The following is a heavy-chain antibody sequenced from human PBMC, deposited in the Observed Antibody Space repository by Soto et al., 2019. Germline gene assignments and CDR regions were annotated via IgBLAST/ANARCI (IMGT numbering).Heavy chain of an antibody. CDR2: INPNSGGT. D-gene: IGHD5-18*01. CDR3: ARSRGTLKQLWPDY. Sequence: ASVQVSCKASGYTFTGYYMHWVRQAPGQGLEWMGWINPNSGGTNYAQKFQGWVTMTRDTSISTAYMELSRLRSDDTAVYYCARSRGTLKQLWPDYWGQGTLVTVSS. J-gene: IGHJ4*02. CDR1: GYTFTGYY. V-gene: IGHV1-2*04.